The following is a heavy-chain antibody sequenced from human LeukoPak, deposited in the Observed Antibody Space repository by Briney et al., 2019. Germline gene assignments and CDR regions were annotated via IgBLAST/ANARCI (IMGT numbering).Heavy chain of an antibody. Sequence: SGGSLRLSCAASGFTFSSYGMHWVRQAPGKGLEWVAVISYDGSNKYYADSVKGRFTISRDNSNNTLYLQMNSLRAEDTAVYYCAKLTTSWGQGTLVTVSS. CDR3: AKLTTS. J-gene: IGHJ4*02. CDR1: GFTFSSYG. CDR2: ISYDGSNK. D-gene: IGHD4-11*01. V-gene: IGHV3-30*18.